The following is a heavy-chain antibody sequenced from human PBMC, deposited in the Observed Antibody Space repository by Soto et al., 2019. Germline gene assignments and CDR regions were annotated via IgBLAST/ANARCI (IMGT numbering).Heavy chain of an antibody. V-gene: IGHV3-23*01. D-gene: IGHD3-9*01. Sequence: GGSLRLSCAASGFTFSSYAMSWVRQAPGKGLEWVSAISGSGGSTYYADSVKGRFTISRDNSKNTLYLQMNSLRAEDTAVYYCAKPADILTGYFHYFDYWGQGTLVTVSS. CDR2: ISGSGGST. J-gene: IGHJ4*02. CDR1: GFTFSSYA. CDR3: AKPADILTGYFHYFDY.